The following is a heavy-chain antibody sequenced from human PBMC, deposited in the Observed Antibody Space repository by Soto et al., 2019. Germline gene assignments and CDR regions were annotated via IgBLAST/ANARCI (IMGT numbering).Heavy chain of an antibody. J-gene: IGHJ6*02. CDR1: GYTFTSHG. Sequence: QVQLVQSGAEVKKPGASVKVSCKASGYTFTSHGISWVRQTPGQGLEWMGWISVYNGNTVYAQKLQDRVTMTRDTSTTPAYMELRSLRSDDTAVYYCARDYGDYNYYYGLDVWGQGTTVTVSS. CDR2: ISVYNGNT. V-gene: IGHV1-18*01. D-gene: IGHD4-17*01. CDR3: ARDYGDYNYYYGLDV.